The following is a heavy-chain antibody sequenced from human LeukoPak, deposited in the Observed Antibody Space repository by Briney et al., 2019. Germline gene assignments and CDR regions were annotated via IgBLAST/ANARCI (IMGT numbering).Heavy chain of an antibody. D-gene: IGHD4-17*01. CDR3: ARDGNGARNDAFDI. CDR1: GYTFTGYY. J-gene: IGHJ3*02. Sequence: ASVKVSCKASGYTFTGYYMHWVRQAPGQGLEWMGWINPNSGGTNYAQKFQGRVTMTRDTSISTAYMELSRLRSDDTAVYYCARDGNGARNDAFDIWGQGTMVTVSS. CDR2: INPNSGGT. V-gene: IGHV1-2*02.